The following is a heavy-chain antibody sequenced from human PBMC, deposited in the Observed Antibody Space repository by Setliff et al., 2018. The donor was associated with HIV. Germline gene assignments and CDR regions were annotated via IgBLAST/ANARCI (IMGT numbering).Heavy chain of an antibody. CDR1: GFSVSDHF. V-gene: IGHV3-7*01. D-gene: IGHD6-19*01. CDR3: TRDGSGWSQD. Sequence: PGGSLRLSCAASGFSVSDHFMEWVRQAPGKGLEWVANINTDGTKKYYVASVKGRFTTSRDNAKNSLYLQMNSLRGDDTAVYYCTRDGSGWSQDWGQGTLVTVSS. CDR2: INTDGTKK. J-gene: IGHJ4*02.